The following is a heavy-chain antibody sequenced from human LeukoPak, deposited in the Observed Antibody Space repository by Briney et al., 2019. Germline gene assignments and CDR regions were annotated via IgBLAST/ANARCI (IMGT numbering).Heavy chain of an antibody. CDR2: ISYDGSNK. CDR3: ASFLAPDNNWTFDY. J-gene: IGHJ4*02. CDR1: GFTFSSYA. V-gene: IGHV3-30-3*01. D-gene: IGHD1-1*01. Sequence: PGRSLRLSCAASGFTFSSYAMHWVRQAPGEGLEWVAVISYDGSNKYYADSVKGRFTISRDNSKNTLYLQMNSLRAEDTAVYYCASFLAPDNNWTFDYWGQGTLVTVSS.